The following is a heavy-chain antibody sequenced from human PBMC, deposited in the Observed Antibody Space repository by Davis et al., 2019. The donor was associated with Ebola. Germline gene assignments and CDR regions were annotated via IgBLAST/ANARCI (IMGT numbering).Heavy chain of an antibody. CDR1: GYTFTSYG. Sequence: ASVKVSCKASGYTFTSYGISWVRQAPGQGLEWMGWISAYNGNTDYAQKLQGRVTMTTDTSTSTAYMELRSLRSDDTAVYYCARGWDYLYYYYGMDVWGQGTTVTVSS. V-gene: IGHV1-18*01. D-gene: IGHD1-7*01. CDR2: ISAYNGNT. CDR3: ARGWDYLYYYYGMDV. J-gene: IGHJ6*02.